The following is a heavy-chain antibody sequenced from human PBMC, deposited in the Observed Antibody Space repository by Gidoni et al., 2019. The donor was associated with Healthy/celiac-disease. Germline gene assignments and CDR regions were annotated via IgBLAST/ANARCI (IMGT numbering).Heavy chain of an antibody. CDR3: ARSIRPEVIAARPPLYYYYGMDV. J-gene: IGHJ6*02. CDR1: GGTFSSYA. V-gene: IGHV1-69*06. CDR2: IIPIFGTA. D-gene: IGHD6-6*01. Sequence: QVQLVQSGAEVKKPGSSVKVSCKASGGTFSSYAIRWVRQAPGQGLEWMGGIIPIFGTANYAQKFQGRVTITADKSTSTAYMELSSLRSEDTAVYYCARSIRPEVIAARPPLYYYYGMDVWGQGTTVTVSS.